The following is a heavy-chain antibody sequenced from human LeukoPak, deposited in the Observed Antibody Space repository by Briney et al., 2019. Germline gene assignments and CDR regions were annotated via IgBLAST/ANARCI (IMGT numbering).Heavy chain of an antibody. D-gene: IGHD3/OR15-3a*01. Sequence: GGSLRLSCAASGSTFSSYNINWVRQAPGKGLEWVSYISSGSGTIYYADSVKGRFTISRDNAKNSLFLQTNSLRVEDTAVYYCAALRGLQNWYFDLWGRGTLVTVSS. CDR2: ISSGSGTI. CDR1: GSTFSSYN. V-gene: IGHV3-48*01. J-gene: IGHJ2*01. CDR3: AALRGLQNWYFDL.